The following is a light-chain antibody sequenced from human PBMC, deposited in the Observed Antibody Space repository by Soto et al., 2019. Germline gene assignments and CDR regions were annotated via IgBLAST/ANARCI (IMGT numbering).Light chain of an antibody. V-gene: IGLV2-14*01. J-gene: IGLJ2*01. CDR1: SSDVGAYNY. CDR2: EVS. Sequence: QSALTQPASVSGSPGQSITISCTGSSSDVGAYNYVSWYRQYPGKAPQVIIYEVSDRPSGISNRFSGSKSGNTASLTISGLQAEDEADYYCSSYAGSHTVIFGGGTKLTVL. CDR3: SSYAGSHTVI.